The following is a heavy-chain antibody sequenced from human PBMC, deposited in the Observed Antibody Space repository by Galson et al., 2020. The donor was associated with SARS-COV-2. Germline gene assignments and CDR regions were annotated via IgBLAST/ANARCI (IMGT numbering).Heavy chain of an antibody. D-gene: IGHD3-10*01. V-gene: IGHV3-30*04. CDR2: ISYDGRDK. CDR3: ASLYGSGNFWGREEFDY. CDR1: GFTFSNYA. Sequence: GGSMRLSCAASGFTFSNYAIHWVRQAPGKGLEWVSIISYDGRDKDYADSVKGRFTISRDNSKNTLYLQMNSLRTEDTAVYYCASLYGSGNFWGREEFDYGGQGALVTVSS. J-gene: IGHJ4*02.